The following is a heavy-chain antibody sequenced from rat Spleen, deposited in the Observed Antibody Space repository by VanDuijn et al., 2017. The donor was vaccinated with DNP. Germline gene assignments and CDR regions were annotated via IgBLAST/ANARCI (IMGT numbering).Heavy chain of an antibody. CDR3: ARPNYGGYEGGFAY. CDR1: GFTFSNYD. J-gene: IGHJ3*01. CDR2: ISPSGGST. Sequence: EVQLVESGGGLVQPGRSLKLSCAASGFTFSNYDMAWVRQAPTKGLEWVAAISPSGGSTYYQDSVKGRFTVSRDNTKSSLYLQMDSLRSEDAATYYCARPNYGGYEGGFAYWGQGTLVTVSS. V-gene: IGHV5-25*01. D-gene: IGHD1-11*01.